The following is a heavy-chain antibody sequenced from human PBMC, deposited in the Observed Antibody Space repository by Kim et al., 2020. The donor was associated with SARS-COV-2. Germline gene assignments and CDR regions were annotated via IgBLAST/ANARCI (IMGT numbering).Heavy chain of an antibody. D-gene: IGHD3-9*01. CDR2: IKQDGSEK. J-gene: IGHJ4*02. CDR3: ARGGLVLRYFDWSLDY. CDR1: GFTFSSYW. V-gene: IGHV3-7*05. Sequence: GGSLRLSCAASGFTFSSYWMSWVRQAPGKGLEWVANIKQDGSEKYYVDSVKGRFTISRDNAKNSLYLQMNSLRAEDTAVYYCARGGLVLRYFDWSLDYWGQGTLVTVSS.